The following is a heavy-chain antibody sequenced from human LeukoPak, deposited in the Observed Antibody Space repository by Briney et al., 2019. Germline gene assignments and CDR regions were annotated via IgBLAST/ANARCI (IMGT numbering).Heavy chain of an antibody. CDR1: GYSFSGYY. Sequence: GASVKVSCKASGYSFSGYYIHWVRQAPGQGLEWMGWVTPKSGGTNYAQKFQGRVTMTRDTSISTAYMELSRLRSDDTAVYYCARDYGDYGWFDPWGQGTLVTVSS. D-gene: IGHD4-17*01. V-gene: IGHV1-2*02. CDR3: ARDYGDYGWFDP. J-gene: IGHJ5*02. CDR2: VTPKSGGT.